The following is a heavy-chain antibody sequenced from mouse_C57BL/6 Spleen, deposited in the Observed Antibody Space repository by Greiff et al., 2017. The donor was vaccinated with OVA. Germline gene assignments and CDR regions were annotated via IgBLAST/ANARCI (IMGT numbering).Heavy chain of an antibody. V-gene: IGHV1-76*01. Sequence: QVQLQQSGAELVRPGASVKLSCKASGYTFTDYYINWVKQRPGQGLEWIARIYPGSGNTYYNEKFKGKATLTAEKSSSTAYMQLSSLTSEDSAVXFCARHWDDYVDYWGKGTTLTVSS. J-gene: IGHJ2*01. CDR1: GYTFTDYY. CDR2: IYPGSGNT. CDR3: ARHWDDYVDY. D-gene: IGHD4-1*01.